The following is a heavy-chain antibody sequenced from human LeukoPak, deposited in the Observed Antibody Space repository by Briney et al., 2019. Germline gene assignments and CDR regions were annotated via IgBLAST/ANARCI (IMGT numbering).Heavy chain of an antibody. V-gene: IGHV4-61*02. D-gene: IGHD6-19*01. CDR3: ASLPGGWSYFQH. J-gene: IGHJ1*01. Sequence: PSETLSLTCTVSGGSISSGSYYWSWIRQPAGKGLEWIGRIYTSGSTNYNPSLKSRVTISVDTSKNQFSLKLSSVTAADTAVYYCASLPGGWSYFQHWGQAPWSPSPQ. CDR2: IYTSGST. CDR1: GGSISSGSYY.